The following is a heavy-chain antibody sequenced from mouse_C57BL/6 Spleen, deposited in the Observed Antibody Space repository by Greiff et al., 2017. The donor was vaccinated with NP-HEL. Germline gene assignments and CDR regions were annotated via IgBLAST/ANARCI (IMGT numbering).Heavy chain of an antibody. J-gene: IGHJ1*03. CDR3: ARSPYGSSYGYCDV. Sequence: EVKLVESGGGLVQPGGSLSLSCAASGFTFTDYYMSWVRQPPGKALEWLGFIRNKANGYTTEYSASVKGRFTISRDKSQSILYLQMNALRAEDSATYYCARSPYGSSYGYCDVWGTGTTVTVSS. V-gene: IGHV7-3*01. D-gene: IGHD1-1*01. CDR2: IRNKANGYTT. CDR1: GFTFTDYY.